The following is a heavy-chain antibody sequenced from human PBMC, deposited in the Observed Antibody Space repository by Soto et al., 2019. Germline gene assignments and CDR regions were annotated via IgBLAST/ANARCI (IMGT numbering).Heavy chain of an antibody. Sequence: QVQLQESGPGLVKPSGTLSLTCAVSGGSISSSNWWSWVRQPPGKGLEWIGEIYHSGSTNYNPSLKSRGTISVDKSKNQCSLKLSSVTAADTAVYYCARSPDSSGYYPRWYYYGMDVWGHGTTVTVSS. CDR3: ARSPDSSGYYPRWYYYGMDV. CDR2: IYHSGST. J-gene: IGHJ6*02. CDR1: GGSISSSNW. V-gene: IGHV4-4*02. D-gene: IGHD3-22*01.